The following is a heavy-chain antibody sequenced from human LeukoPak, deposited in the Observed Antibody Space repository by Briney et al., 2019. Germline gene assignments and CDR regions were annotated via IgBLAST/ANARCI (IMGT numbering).Heavy chain of an antibody. CDR2: IKQDGSEK. D-gene: IGHD6-19*01. Sequence: GGSLRLSCAASGFTVSSNYMSWVRQAPGKGLEWVANIKQDGSEKYYVDSVKGRFTISRDNAKNSLYLQMNSLRAEDTAVYYCARGLVAGTRGYWGQGTLVTVSS. J-gene: IGHJ4*02. V-gene: IGHV3-7*05. CDR1: GFTVSSNY. CDR3: ARGLVAGTRGY.